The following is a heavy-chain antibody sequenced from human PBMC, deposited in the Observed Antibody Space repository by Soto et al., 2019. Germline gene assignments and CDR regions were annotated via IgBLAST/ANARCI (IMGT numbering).Heavy chain of an antibody. Sequence: VGSLRLSCAASWFSVSSKYMSWVRQAPGKGLEWVSVIFSSGGTYYADSVKGRFTISRDNSKNTLYLQMNSLRADDTAVYYCARDAPDGSGPFDYWGQGTLVTVSS. D-gene: IGHD3-22*01. V-gene: IGHV3-53*01. CDR3: ARDAPDGSGPFDY. CDR2: IFSSGGT. CDR1: WFSVSSKY. J-gene: IGHJ4*02.